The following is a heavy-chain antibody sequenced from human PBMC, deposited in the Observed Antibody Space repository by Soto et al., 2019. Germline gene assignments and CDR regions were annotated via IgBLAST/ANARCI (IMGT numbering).Heavy chain of an antibody. CDR2: INPQTGGT. D-gene: IGHD2-2*01. CDR1: GYTFTGYY. J-gene: IGHJ6*02. V-gene: IGHV1-2*02. CDR3: ARERYQVISDGMDV. Sequence: ASVKVSCKASGYTFTGYYIHWVREAPGQGLEWMGWINPQTGGTSYAQKFQGRVTLSRDTSINTAYLELSRLTFDDAAVYFCARERYQVISDGMDVWGQGTTVTVSS.